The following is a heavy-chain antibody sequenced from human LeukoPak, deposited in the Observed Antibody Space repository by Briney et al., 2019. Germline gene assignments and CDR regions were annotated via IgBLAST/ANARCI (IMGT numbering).Heavy chain of an antibody. D-gene: IGHD6-19*01. CDR2: ISGSGGST. V-gene: IGHV3-23*01. Sequence: GGSLRLSCAASGFTFSSYAMSWVRQAPGKGLEWVSAISGSGGSTYYADSVKGRFTISRDNSKNTLYLQMNSLRAEDTAVYYCAKVRLPGIAVAGHDAFDIWGQGTMVTVSS. J-gene: IGHJ3*02. CDR1: GFTFSSYA. CDR3: AKVRLPGIAVAGHDAFDI.